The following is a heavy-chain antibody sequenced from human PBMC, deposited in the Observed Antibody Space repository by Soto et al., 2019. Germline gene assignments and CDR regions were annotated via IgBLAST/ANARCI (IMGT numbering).Heavy chain of an antibody. D-gene: IGHD3-22*01. J-gene: IGHJ4*02. V-gene: IGHV4-59*12. Sequence: PSETLSLTCTVSGGSISSYYWSWIRQPPGKGLEWIGYIYYSGSTNYNPSLKSRVTISVDTSKNQFSLKLSSVTAADTAVYYCARGDYYDSSGLAFDYWGQGTLVTVSS. CDR2: IYYSGST. CDR1: GGSISSYY. CDR3: ARGDYYDSSGLAFDY.